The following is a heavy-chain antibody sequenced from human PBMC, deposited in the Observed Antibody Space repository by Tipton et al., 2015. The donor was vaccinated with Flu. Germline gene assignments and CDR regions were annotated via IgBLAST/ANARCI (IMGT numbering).Heavy chain of an antibody. CDR2: IKQDGSEK. CDR3: AGDRGHNSFEY. V-gene: IGHV3-7*01. CDR1: GSIFSTYW. D-gene: IGHD2/OR15-2a*01. J-gene: IGHJ4*02. Sequence: SLRLSCAASGSIFSTYWMTWVRQAPGKGLEWVASIKQDGSEKYYVDSVKGRFTISRDNAKNSLYLQMNSLRAEDTAVYYCAGDRGHNSFEYWGQGTLVTVSS.